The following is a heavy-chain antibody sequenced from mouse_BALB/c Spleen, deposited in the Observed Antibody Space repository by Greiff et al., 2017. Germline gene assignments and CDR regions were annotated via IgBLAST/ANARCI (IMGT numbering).Heavy chain of an antibody. CDR1: GYAFTNYL. Sequence: QVQLQQSGAELVRPGTSVKVSCKASGYAFTNYLIEWVKQRPGQGLEWIGVINPGSGGTNYNEKFKGKATLTADKSSSTAYMQLSSLPSDDSAVYFCARPNFPYYYGSSYPNWYFDVWGAGTTVTVSS. D-gene: IGHD1-1*01. V-gene: IGHV1-54*01. CDR3: ARPNFPYYYGSSYPNWYFDV. CDR2: INPGSGGT. J-gene: IGHJ1*01.